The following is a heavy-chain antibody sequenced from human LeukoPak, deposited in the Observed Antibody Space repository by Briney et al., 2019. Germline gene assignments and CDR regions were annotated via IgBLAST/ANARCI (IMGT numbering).Heavy chain of an antibody. Sequence: ASVKVSCKASGYTFTGYYMHWVRQAPGQGLEWMGRINPNNGGTNYAQKFQGRVTMTRDTSISTAYMELSRLRSDDTAVYYCARVSFYSSSSSYWGQGTLVTVSS. CDR3: ARVSFYSSSSSY. CDR1: GYTFTGYY. V-gene: IGHV1-2*06. CDR2: INPNNGGT. J-gene: IGHJ4*02. D-gene: IGHD6-6*01.